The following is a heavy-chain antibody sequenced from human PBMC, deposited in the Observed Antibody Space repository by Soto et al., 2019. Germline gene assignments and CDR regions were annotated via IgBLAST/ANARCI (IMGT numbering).Heavy chain of an antibody. J-gene: IGHJ4*02. V-gene: IGHV4-59*08. CDR1: GASISSSY. CDR2: IYNSGST. CDR3: ARRYSYGHFDY. Sequence: QVQLQESGPGLVKPSETLSLTCTVSGASISSSYWSWIRQPPGKGLEWIGYIYNSGSTTYNPSLTSRVTISVDTSKNQFSPKLSSVTAADTAVYYCARRYSYGHFDYWGQGTLVTVSS. D-gene: IGHD5-18*01.